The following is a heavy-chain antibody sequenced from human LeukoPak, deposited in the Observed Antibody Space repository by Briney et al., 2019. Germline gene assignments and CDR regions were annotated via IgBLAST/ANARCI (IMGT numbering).Heavy chain of an antibody. D-gene: IGHD2-2*01. CDR1: GYTFTGYG. CDR3: ARAYCSDINCSSFAYYYYMDV. V-gene: IGHV1-18*01. Sequence: ASVKVSCKASGYTFTGYGINWVRQAPGQGLEWMGWISGYNGNPNYAQKLRGRVTMTTDTFTSTAYMEVRSLKSDDTAVYYCARAYCSDINCSSFAYYYYMDVWGKGTTVTVSS. CDR2: ISGYNGNP. J-gene: IGHJ6*03.